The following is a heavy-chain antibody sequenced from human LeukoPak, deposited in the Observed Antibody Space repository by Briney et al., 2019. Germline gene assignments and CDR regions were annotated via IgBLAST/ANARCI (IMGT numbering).Heavy chain of an antibody. D-gene: IGHD6-19*01. CDR1: GFTFSSYA. Sequence: PGGSLRLSCAASGFTFSSYAMSWVRQAPGKGLEWVSAISGSGGSTYYADSVKGRSTISRDNSKNTLYLQMNSLRAEDTAVYYCARIPGSIAVAGTQYYFDYWGQGTLVTVSS. J-gene: IGHJ4*02. CDR2: ISGSGGST. V-gene: IGHV3-23*01. CDR3: ARIPGSIAVAGTQYYFDY.